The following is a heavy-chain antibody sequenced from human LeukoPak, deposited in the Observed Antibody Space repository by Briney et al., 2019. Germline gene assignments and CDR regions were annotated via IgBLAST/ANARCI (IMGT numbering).Heavy chain of an antibody. J-gene: IGHJ6*03. Sequence: GGSLRLSCAASGFTFSSYWMSWVRQAPGKGLEWVANIKQDGSEKYYVDSVKGRFTISRDNAKNSLYLQMNSLRAEDTAVYYCARDGPPPKYYDILTGYPSMDVWGKGTTVTVSS. CDR2: IKQDGSEK. CDR1: GFTFSSYW. V-gene: IGHV3-7*01. CDR3: ARDGPPPKYYDILTGYPSMDV. D-gene: IGHD3-9*01.